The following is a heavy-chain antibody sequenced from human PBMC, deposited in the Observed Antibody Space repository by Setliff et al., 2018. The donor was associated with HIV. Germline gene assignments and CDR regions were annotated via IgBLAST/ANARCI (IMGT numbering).Heavy chain of an antibody. D-gene: IGHD6-25*01. CDR1: GDTLSEVS. J-gene: IGHJ1*01. CDR3: LIGGRRYPSGWEH. V-gene: IGHV1-24*01. Sequence: GASVKVSCKVIGDTLSEVSRHWVRQAPGKGLERMGGFDPEDGEGVFAQTVKGRVTMTDDTSTDTTYMELGRLRPEDTAVYYGLIGGRRYPSGWEHWGQGRLVTVSS. CDR2: FDPEDGEG.